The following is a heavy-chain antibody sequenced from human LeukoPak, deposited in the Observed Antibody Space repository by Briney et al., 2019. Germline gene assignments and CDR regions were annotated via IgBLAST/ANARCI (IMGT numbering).Heavy chain of an antibody. CDR1: GFTFSNYW. CDR2: IKEDGSET. J-gene: IGHJ4*02. CDR3: ARDHYVSNFDY. Sequence: GGSLRLSCAASGFTFSNYWMSWVRQAPGKGPEWMGNIKEDGSETYYVDSVKGRFTISRDNAQNSLYLHMHSLRVEDTAVYYCARDHYVSNFDYWGQGTLVTVSS. V-gene: IGHV3-7*03. D-gene: IGHD3-16*01.